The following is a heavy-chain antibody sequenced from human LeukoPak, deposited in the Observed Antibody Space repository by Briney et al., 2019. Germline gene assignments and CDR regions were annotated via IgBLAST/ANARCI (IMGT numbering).Heavy chain of an antibody. V-gene: IGHV4-39*01. J-gene: IGHJ5*02. Sequence: PSETLSLTCTVSGGSISSSSYYWGWIRQPPGKGLEWIGSISYSGSTDYNPSLKSRVTISVDTSKNQFSLKLSSVTAADTAVYYCARHSLYSNWFGPWGQGTLVTVSS. CDR1: GGSISSSSYY. CDR3: ARHSLYSNWFGP. CDR2: ISYSGST. D-gene: IGHD4-11*01.